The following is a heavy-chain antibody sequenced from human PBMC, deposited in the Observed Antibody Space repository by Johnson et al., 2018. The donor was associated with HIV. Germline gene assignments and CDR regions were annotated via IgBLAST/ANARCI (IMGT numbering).Heavy chain of an antibody. Sequence: EVQLVESGGNLVKPGGSLRLSCAASGFTFSYAWMSWVRQAPGKGLEWVSVIYSGGYTYYAESVKGRFTISRDNFKNTLYLQMNSLKVEDTALYYCAAPLGRFGYLLGAFDFWGQGTMVTVSS. J-gene: IGHJ3*01. CDR2: IYSGGYT. CDR3: AAPLGRFGYLLGAFDF. V-gene: IGHV3-66*01. D-gene: IGHD3-10*01. CDR1: GFTFSYAW.